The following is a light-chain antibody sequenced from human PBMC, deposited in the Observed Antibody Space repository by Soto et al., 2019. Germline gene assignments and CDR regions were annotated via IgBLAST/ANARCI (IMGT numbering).Light chain of an antibody. Sequence: EIRWTQSPGTLPLSPGERATLSCRASQSFNSTSLSWFQQKPGQTPRLLILAASTRATGIPDRFSGSGSGTEFTLTISRLEPEDFAVYFCQQYSGSPFTFGQGSKLEIK. CDR1: QSFNSTS. CDR3: QQYSGSPFT. J-gene: IGKJ2*01. V-gene: IGKV3-20*01. CDR2: AAS.